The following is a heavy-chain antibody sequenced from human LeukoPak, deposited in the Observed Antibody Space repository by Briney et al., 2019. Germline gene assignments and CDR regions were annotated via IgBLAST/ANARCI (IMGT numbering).Heavy chain of an antibody. CDR2: AYHSGTT. CDR3: ARHTYDTTGPTDY. Sequence: WETLSLTCRVSGVSISSTSYYWGWIRQPPGKGLEWTGSAYHSGTTYYNPSLESRVTISVDTSKNQFSLKLSSVTASATALYYCARHTYDTTGPTDYWGQGALVTVSS. V-gene: IGHV4-39*01. CDR1: GVSISSTSYY. J-gene: IGHJ4*02. D-gene: IGHD3-22*01.